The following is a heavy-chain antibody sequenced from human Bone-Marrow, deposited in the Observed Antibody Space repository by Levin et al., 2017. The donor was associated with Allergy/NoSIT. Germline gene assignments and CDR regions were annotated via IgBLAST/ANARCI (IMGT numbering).Heavy chain of an antibody. J-gene: IGHJ4*02. Sequence: SGPTLVKPTQTLTLTCTFSGFSLSTRGVAVGWIRQPPGEALEWLALIYGNDEKRYSPSLKTRLTITKDTSKNQVVFTMTNMDPADTATYYCAHRQSATYDYWGQGTLVTVSS. V-gene: IGHV2-5*01. CDR1: GFSLSTRGVA. CDR3: AHRQSATYDY. CDR2: IYGNDEK.